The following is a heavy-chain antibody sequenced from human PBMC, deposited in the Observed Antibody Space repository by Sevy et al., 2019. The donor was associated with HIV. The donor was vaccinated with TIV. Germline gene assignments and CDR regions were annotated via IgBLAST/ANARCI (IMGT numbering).Heavy chain of an antibody. CDR3: ARDSVLAPRVFDS. CDR1: GGSMRSYF. Sequence: SETLSLTCTVSGGSMRSYFWSWVRQPPGKCLEWIGYIYYPGTTNYNPSLMSRLTMSLDTYKNRFSLKLTAVTAADTAVYYCARDSVLAPRVFDSWGQGTLVTVSS. CDR2: IYYPGTT. V-gene: IGHV4-59*01. D-gene: IGHD3-10*01. J-gene: IGHJ4*02.